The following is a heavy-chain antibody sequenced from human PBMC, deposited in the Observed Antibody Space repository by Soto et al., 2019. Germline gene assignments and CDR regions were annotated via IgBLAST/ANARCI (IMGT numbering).Heavy chain of an antibody. CDR2: IIPIFGTA. CDR1: RATFSSYA. Sequence: KVSCKASRATFSSYAISWVRQAPGQGLEWMGGIIPIFGTANYAQKFQGRATITADESTSTAYMELSSLRSEDTAVYYCAREYCSSTRCSSRGHYWGEVTPVPVS. J-gene: IGHJ4*02. V-gene: IGHV1-69*01. D-gene: IGHD2-2*01. CDR3: AREYCSSTRCSSRGHY.